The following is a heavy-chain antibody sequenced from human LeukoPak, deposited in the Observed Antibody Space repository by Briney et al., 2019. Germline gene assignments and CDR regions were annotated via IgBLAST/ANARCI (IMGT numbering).Heavy chain of an antibody. CDR2: INHSGGT. CDR3: ARNQRAMVRGGHDY. Sequence: PSETLSLTCAVYGGSFSGCYWRGMRRPPGGRLVWLGEINHSGGTNYSTSLKRRVTISVDTSKNQYSLKLGSVNAADTAVYYCARNQRAMVRGGHDYWGQGTLVTVSS. V-gene: IGHV4-34*01. CDR1: GGSFSGCY. D-gene: IGHD3-10*01. J-gene: IGHJ4*02.